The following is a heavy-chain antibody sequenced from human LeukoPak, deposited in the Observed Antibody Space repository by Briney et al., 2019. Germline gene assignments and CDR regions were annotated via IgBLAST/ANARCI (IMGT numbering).Heavy chain of an antibody. CDR2: IYHSGST. D-gene: IGHD3-10*01. CDR1: GGSISSSNW. CDR3: ARDRGYYGSGSLDY. Sequence: SETLSLTCAVSGGSISSSNWWSWVRQPPGKGLEWIGEIYHSGSTNYNPSLKSRVTISVDKSKNQFSLKLSSVTAADTAVYYCARDRGYYGSGSLDYWGQGTLVTVSS. J-gene: IGHJ4*02. V-gene: IGHV4-4*02.